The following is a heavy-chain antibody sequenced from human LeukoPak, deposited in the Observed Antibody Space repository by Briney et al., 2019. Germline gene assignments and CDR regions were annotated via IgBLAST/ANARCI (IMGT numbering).Heavy chain of an antibody. CDR2: INPSGVTT. Sequence: ASVKVSCTASGYTFTSYYMHWVRQAPGQGLEWMGIINPSGVTTNYAQKFQARVTMTRDTSTSTVYMELSSLTSEDTAVYYCARDPYDSSGYYYFDYWGQGTLVTVSS. CDR3: ARDPYDSSGYYYFDY. CDR1: GYTFTSYY. V-gene: IGHV1-46*01. D-gene: IGHD3-22*01. J-gene: IGHJ4*02.